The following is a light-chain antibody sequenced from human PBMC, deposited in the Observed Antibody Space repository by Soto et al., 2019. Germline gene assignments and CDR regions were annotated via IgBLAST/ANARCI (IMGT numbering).Light chain of an antibody. CDR2: ETS. J-gene: IGLJ1*01. V-gene: IGLV2-23*01. Sequence: QSVLTQPASVSGTPGQSVTISCTGTSSDFGSYKFVSWYQHHPGKVPKVIIYETSKRPSGVSDRFSASKSRNTASLTISGLQAEDEADYYCFSYTSTNTHVFGSGTKFTVL. CDR3: FSYTSTNTHV. CDR1: SSDFGSYKF.